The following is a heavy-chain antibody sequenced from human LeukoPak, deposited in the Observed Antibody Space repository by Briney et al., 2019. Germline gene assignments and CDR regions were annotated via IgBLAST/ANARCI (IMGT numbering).Heavy chain of an antibody. CDR3: AKERVTIFGVAPDY. CDR1: GFTFSSYG. J-gene: IGHJ4*02. Sequence: GGSLRLSCAASGFTFSSYGMHWVRQAPGKGLEWVAFIRYDGSNKYYADSVKGRFTISRDNSKNTLYLQMNSLRAEDTAVYYCAKERVTIFGVAPDYWGQGTLVTVSS. V-gene: IGHV3-30*02. D-gene: IGHD3-3*01. CDR2: IRYDGSNK.